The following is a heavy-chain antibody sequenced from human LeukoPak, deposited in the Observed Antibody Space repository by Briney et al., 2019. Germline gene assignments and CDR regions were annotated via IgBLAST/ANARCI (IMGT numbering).Heavy chain of an antibody. Sequence: GGSLRLSCAASGFTFSSYNMNWVRRAPGQGLEWVSTIRTNGAGTHYADSVRGRFTISRDDSKNTLYLQMDSLRAEDTAVYYCARDDYGDSGPLFDYWGQGTLVTGSS. CDR1: GFTFSSYN. CDR2: IRTNGAGT. V-gene: IGHV3-23*01. J-gene: IGHJ4*02. D-gene: IGHD4-17*01. CDR3: ARDDYGDSGPLFDY.